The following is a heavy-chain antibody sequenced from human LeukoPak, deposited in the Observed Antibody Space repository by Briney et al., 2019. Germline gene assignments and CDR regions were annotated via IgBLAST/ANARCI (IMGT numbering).Heavy chain of an antibody. D-gene: IGHD6-13*01. CDR3: AKEEQQLVPFDY. J-gene: IGHJ4*02. Sequence: GGSLRLSCAASGFTFSSYGMHWVRQAPGKGLEWVAFIRYDGSNKYYADSVKGRFTISRDNSKNTLYLQMNSLRAEDTAVYYCAKEEQQLVPFDYWGQGTLVTVSS. CDR1: GFTFSSYG. CDR2: IRYDGSNK. V-gene: IGHV3-30*02.